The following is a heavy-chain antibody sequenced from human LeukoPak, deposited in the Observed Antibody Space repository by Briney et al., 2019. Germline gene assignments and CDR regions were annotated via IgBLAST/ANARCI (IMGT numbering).Heavy chain of an antibody. CDR3: ARGATYSNFPIDY. Sequence: SETLSLTCAVYGGSFSGYYWSWIRQPPGKGLEWIGEINHSGSTNYNPSLKSRVTISVDMSKNQFSLKLSSVTAADTAVYYCARGATYSNFPIDYWGQGTLVTVSS. CDR2: INHSGST. V-gene: IGHV4-34*01. J-gene: IGHJ4*02. CDR1: GGSFSGYY. D-gene: IGHD4-4*01.